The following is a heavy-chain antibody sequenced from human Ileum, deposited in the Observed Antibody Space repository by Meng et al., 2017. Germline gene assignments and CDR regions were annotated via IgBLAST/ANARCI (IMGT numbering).Heavy chain of an antibody. D-gene: IGHD2-15*01. CDR3: ATDGGDCSSGTCYSDYIGY. CDR1: EMSFGRYG. J-gene: IGHJ4*02. CDR2: MLNDGSSK. V-gene: IGHV3-33*01. Sequence: GESLKISCAASEMSFGRYGMHWVRQAPGKGLEWVALMLNDGSSKYHADSVKGRFTISRDNSKNTLYLQMNNLRAEDTAVYYCATDGGDCSSGTCYSDYIGYWGQGTLVTVSS.